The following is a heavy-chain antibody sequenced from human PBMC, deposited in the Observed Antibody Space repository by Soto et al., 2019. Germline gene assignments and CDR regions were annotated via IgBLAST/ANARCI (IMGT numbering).Heavy chain of an antibody. V-gene: IGHV4-34*01. CDR2: ITHTGGT. J-gene: IGHJ6*02. Sequence: SETLSLTCAVYGGSVNGYYWNWIRQPPGKGLEWIGEITHTGGTHYNPSLKSRVTMSVDTSKNQFSLKLSSVTAADTAVYYCAQLAVPPYYYAMDVWDQGTTVTVSS. CDR3: AQLAVPPYYYAMDV. CDR1: GGSVNGYY. D-gene: IGHD3-3*02.